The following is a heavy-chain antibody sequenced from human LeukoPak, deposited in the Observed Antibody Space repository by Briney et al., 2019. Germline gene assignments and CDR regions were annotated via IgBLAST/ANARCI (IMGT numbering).Heavy chain of an antibody. Sequence: SETLSLTCTVSGGSISSYYWGWIRQPAGKGPEWIGRIYSTGSANYNPSLKSRVTMSVDTSENQFSLKLSSVTAADTAVYYCARVADYGDYVGGDWIDPWGQGTLVTVSS. D-gene: IGHD4-17*01. CDR1: GGSISSYY. J-gene: IGHJ5*02. V-gene: IGHV4-4*07. CDR2: IYSTGSA. CDR3: ARVADYGDYVGGDWIDP.